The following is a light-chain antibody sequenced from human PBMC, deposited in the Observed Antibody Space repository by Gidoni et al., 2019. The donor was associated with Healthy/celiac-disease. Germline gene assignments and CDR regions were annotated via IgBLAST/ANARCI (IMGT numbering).Light chain of an antibody. CDR1: KLGDKY. J-gene: IGLJ2*01. Sequence: SYELTQPPSVSVSPGQTASIPCAGDKLGDKYACWYQQKPGQSPVLVIYQDSKRPAGIPERFSGSNSGNTATLTISWTQAMDEADYYCQAWDSSTLVVFGGGTKLTVL. CDR3: QAWDSSTLVV. CDR2: QDS. V-gene: IGLV3-1*01.